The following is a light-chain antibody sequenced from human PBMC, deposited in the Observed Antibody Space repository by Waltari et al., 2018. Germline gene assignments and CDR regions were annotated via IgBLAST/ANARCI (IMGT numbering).Light chain of an antibody. V-gene: IGLV2-14*03. J-gene: IGLJ2*01. CDR1: SSDVGGDDS. Sequence: QSALTQPASVSGSPGQSITISCTGSSSDVGGDDSVSCYQDHPGKAPKVSLYDVSNRPSGGSDRFSGSKSGNPASLTISGLQAEDEANYYCPSQSRNNVVIFGGGTKLTVL. CDR2: DVS. CDR3: PSQSRNNVVI.